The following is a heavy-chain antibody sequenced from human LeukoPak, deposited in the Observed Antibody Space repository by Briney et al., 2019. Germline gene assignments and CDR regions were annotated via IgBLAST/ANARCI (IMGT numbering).Heavy chain of an antibody. CDR3: AKDRCSNGVGCYYYYMDV. CDR1: GFSFGSSG. V-gene: IGHV3-30*18. CDR2: ISFDGFDT. D-gene: IGHD2-8*01. J-gene: IGHJ6*03. Sequence: GSLRPSCAASGFSFGSSGVHWVRQAPGKGLGWVAVISFDGFDTHYAESVKGRFTISRDNSKNTLYLQMNSLRAEDTAVYYCAKDRCSNGVGCYYYYMDVWGKGTTVTISS.